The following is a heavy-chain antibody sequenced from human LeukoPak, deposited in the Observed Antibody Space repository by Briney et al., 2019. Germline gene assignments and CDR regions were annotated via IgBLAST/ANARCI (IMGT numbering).Heavy chain of an antibody. V-gene: IGHV3-23*01. J-gene: IGHJ4*02. Sequence: GGSLRLSCAASGFTFSSYAMSWVPPAPGKGLEWVSAISGSGGSTYYADSVKGRFTISRDNSKNTLYLQMNRLRDADTGVYYCAKAYLTDIVVVVAADYWGQGTLVTVSS. D-gene: IGHD2-15*01. CDR3: AKAYLTDIVVVVAADY. CDR1: GFTFSSYA. CDR2: ISGSGGST.